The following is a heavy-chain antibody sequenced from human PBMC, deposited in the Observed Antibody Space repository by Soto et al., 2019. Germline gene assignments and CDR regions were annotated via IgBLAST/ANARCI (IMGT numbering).Heavy chain of an antibody. V-gene: IGHV4-38-2*01. Sequence: LSLTCAVPGYSISSGYYWGWIRQPPGKGLEWIGSIYHSGSTYYNPSLKSRVTISVDTSKNQFSLKLSSVTAADTAVYYCARAPRKNWFDPWGQGTLVTVSS. CDR3: ARAPRKNWFDP. CDR2: IYHSGST. CDR1: GYSISSGYY. J-gene: IGHJ5*02.